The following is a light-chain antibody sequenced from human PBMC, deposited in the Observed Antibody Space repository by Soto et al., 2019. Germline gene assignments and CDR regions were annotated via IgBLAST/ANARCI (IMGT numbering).Light chain of an antibody. Sequence: DIQMTQSPSSLSASVGDRVTITCRASQDISNFLNWYQQKTGKAPKLLIYDATKLETGVPSRFSGGGSRTDVSLPISSLEPEDIATYYCQQHDNLPAFGGGTKVEIK. CDR1: QDISNF. J-gene: IGKJ4*01. CDR3: QQHDNLPA. CDR2: DAT. V-gene: IGKV1-33*01.